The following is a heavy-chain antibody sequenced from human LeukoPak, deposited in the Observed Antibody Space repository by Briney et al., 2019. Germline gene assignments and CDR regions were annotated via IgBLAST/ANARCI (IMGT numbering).Heavy chain of an antibody. V-gene: IGHV3-23*01. J-gene: IGHJ4*02. D-gene: IGHD5-12*01. CDR1: RFTFSSYA. CDR2: ISGSGGST. Sequence: PGGSLRLSCAASRFTFSSYAMSWVRQAPGKGLEWVSAISGSGGSTYYADSVKGRFTISRDNSKNTLYLQMNSLRAEDTAVYYCAKDRGGYEKFSHYFDYWGQGTLVTVSS. CDR3: AKDRGGYEKFSHYFDY.